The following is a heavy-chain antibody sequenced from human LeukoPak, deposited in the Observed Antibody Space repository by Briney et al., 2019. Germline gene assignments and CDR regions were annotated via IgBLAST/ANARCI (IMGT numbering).Heavy chain of an antibody. D-gene: IGHD2-21*02. Sequence: GGSLRLSCAASGFTFSSYAMSWVRQAPGKGLEWVSAISGSGGSTYYADSVKGRFTISRDNSKNTLYLQMNSLRAEDTAVYYCAKSEPYCGGDCYSPFDCWGQGTLVTVSS. J-gene: IGHJ4*02. CDR1: GFTFSSYA. V-gene: IGHV3-23*01. CDR3: AKSEPYCGGDCYSPFDC. CDR2: ISGSGGST.